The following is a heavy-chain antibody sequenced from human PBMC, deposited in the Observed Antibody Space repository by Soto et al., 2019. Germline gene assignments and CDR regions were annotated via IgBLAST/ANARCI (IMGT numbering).Heavy chain of an antibody. V-gene: IGHV4-4*07. CDR3: ARQGTRSPHSGYSLVFDY. D-gene: IGHD3-22*01. CDR2: IYTSGST. CDR1: GGSISSYY. J-gene: IGHJ4*02. Sequence: SETLSLTCTVSGGSISSYYWSWIRQPAGKGLEWIGRIYTSGSTNYNPTLKSRVTMSVDTSKNQFSLKLSSVTAADTAVYYCARQGTRSPHSGYSLVFDYWGQGTLVTVSS.